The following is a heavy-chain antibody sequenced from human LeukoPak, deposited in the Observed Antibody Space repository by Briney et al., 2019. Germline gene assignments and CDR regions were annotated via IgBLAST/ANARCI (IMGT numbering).Heavy chain of an antibody. Sequence: SETLSLTCTVSGGSISSYYWSWIRQPPGKGLEWIGYIYYTGSTNYNLSLKSRVTISVDKSKNQFSLKLNSVTAADTAVYYCARDYCTSTTCPNWFDPWGQGILVTVSS. J-gene: IGHJ5*02. D-gene: IGHD2-2*01. CDR3: ARDYCTSTTCPNWFDP. CDR1: GGSISSYY. CDR2: IYYTGST. V-gene: IGHV4-59*12.